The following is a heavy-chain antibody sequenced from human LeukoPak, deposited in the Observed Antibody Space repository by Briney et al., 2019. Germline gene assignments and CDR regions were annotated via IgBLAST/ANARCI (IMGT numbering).Heavy chain of an antibody. D-gene: IGHD4-11*01. CDR2: IGVGGDT. CDR1: GFTFSNYD. J-gene: IGHJ3*02. CDR3: ARVNLYRSDSDYNDAFDI. V-gene: IGHV3-13*04. Sequence: GSLRLSCAASGFTFSNYDMHWVRQATGKGLEYVSAIGVGGDTYYSGSVKGRFTISRENAENSLYLQMNDLRVEDTAVYYCARVNLYRSDSDYNDAFDIWGQGTMVTVSS.